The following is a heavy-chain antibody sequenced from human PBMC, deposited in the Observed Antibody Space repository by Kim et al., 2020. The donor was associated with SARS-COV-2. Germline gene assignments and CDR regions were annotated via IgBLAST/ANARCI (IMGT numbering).Heavy chain of an antibody. V-gene: IGHV3-23*01. CDR3: AKALLRGYSYGYHYYYYYGMDV. CDR1: GFTFSSYA. D-gene: IGHD5-18*01. CDR2: ISGSGGST. J-gene: IGHJ6*02. Sequence: GGSLRLSCAASGFTFSSYAMSWVRQAPGKGLEWVSAISGSGGSTYYADSVKGRFTISRDNSKNTLYLQMNSLRAEDTAVYYCAKALLRGYSYGYHYYYYYGMDVWGQGTTVTVSS.